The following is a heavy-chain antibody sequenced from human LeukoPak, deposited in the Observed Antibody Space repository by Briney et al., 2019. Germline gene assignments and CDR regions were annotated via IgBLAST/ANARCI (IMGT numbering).Heavy chain of an antibody. CDR1: GGTFSSYA. V-gene: IGHV1-69*05. CDR2: IIPIFGTA. CDR3: HVDLDSSGYYYEGARGYYYMDV. Sequence: SSVKVSCKASGGTFSSYAISWVRQPPGQGLEWMGGIIPIFGTANYAQKFQGRVTITTDESTSTAYMELSSLRSEDTAVYYCHVDLDSSGYYYEGARGYYYMDVWGKGTTVTVSS. J-gene: IGHJ6*03. D-gene: IGHD3-22*01.